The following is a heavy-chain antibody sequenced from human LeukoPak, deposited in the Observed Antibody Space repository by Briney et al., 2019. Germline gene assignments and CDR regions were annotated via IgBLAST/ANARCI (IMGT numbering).Heavy chain of an antibody. CDR3: ARVSGAGYALAD. J-gene: IGHJ4*02. V-gene: IGHV3-66*01. D-gene: IGHD5-12*01. Sequence: PGGSLRLSCAASGITVSRSYMSWVRQAPGKGLEWVSIIFSSGYTYYADSVKGRFTISRDNSKNTSDLQMNSLRAEDTAVYYCARVSGAGYALADWGQGTLVTVSS. CDR1: GITVSRSY. CDR2: IFSSGYT.